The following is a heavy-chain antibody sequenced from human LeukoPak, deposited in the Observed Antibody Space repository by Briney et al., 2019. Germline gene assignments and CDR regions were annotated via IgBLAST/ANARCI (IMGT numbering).Heavy chain of an antibody. CDR2: IIPIFGTA. CDR3: ARTTRDYGGTLGY. J-gene: IGHJ4*02. CDR1: GYTFTGYY. V-gene: IGHV1-69*13. D-gene: IGHD4-23*01. Sequence: GASVKVSCKASGYTFTGYYMHWVRQAPGQGLEWMGGIIPIFGTANYAQKFQGRVTITADESTSTAYMELSSLRSEDTAVYYCARTTRDYGGTLGYWGQGTLVTVSS.